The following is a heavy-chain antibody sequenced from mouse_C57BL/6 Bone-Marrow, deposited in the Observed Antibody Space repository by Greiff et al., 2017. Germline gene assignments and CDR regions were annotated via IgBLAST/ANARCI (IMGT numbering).Heavy chain of an antibody. CDR1: GYTFTDYE. D-gene: IGHD2-4*01. CDR2: IDPETGGT. CDR3: TRDYDYDLYYFDY. V-gene: IGHV1-15*01. Sequence: LVESGAELVRPGASVTLSCKASGYTFTDYEMHWVKQTPVHGLEWIGAIDPETGGTAYNQKFKGKAILTADKSSSTAYMELRSLTSEDSAVYYCTRDYDYDLYYFDYWGQGTTRTVSS. J-gene: IGHJ2*01.